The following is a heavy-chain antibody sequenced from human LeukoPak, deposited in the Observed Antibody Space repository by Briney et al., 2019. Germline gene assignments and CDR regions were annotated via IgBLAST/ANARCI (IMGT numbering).Heavy chain of an antibody. Sequence: SETLSLTCAVYGGSFSGYYWSWIRQPPGKGLEWIGEINHSGSTNYNPSLKSRVTISVDTSKNQFSLKLSSVTAADTAVYYCARIGASRPGGYYFDYWGQGTLVTVSS. CDR3: ARIGASRPGGYYFDY. J-gene: IGHJ4*02. D-gene: IGHD7-27*01. CDR1: GGSFSGYY. CDR2: INHSGST. V-gene: IGHV4-34*01.